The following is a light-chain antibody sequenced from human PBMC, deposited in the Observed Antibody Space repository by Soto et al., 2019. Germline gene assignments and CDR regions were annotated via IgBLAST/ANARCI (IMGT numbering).Light chain of an antibody. Sequence: DIQMTQSPSSLSASVGDRITITCRASQSISAYLNWYQHKPGNAPKLLIFAPATLQTGVPSRFSGSGAGTHFTLTISGLQPEDLATYYCQQTFSSPYTVAQGTKLEI. V-gene: IGKV1-39*01. CDR2: APA. CDR3: QQTFSSPYT. CDR1: QSISAY. J-gene: IGKJ2*01.